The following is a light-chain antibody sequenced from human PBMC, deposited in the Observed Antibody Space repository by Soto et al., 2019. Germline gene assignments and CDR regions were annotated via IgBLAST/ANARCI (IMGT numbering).Light chain of an antibody. V-gene: IGKV1-33*01. J-gene: IGKJ4*01. Sequence: DIQMTQSPSSLSASVGDRVTITCQASQDITNYLNWYQQKPAKAPKLLIYDAANWETGVPSRFSGSGYVTDFTFTITSLQPEDSATYCCQEYDNRPTFGGGTEVDIK. CDR3: QEYDNRPT. CDR2: DAA. CDR1: QDITNY.